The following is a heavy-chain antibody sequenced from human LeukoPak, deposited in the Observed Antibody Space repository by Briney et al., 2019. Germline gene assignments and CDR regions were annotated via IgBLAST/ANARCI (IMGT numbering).Heavy chain of an antibody. Sequence: SETLSLICNVSGASINAYYWTWIRQSPEKGLEWIASMSYSGRTDSNPSLKSRVSMSVGPSKSRFSLRLTSVTAADTAIYYCAQKVVGTSNSFDVWGQGTFVAVSS. CDR1: GASINAYY. CDR3: AQKVVGTSNSFDV. J-gene: IGHJ3*01. CDR2: MSYSGRT. V-gene: IGHV4-59*01. D-gene: IGHD2-15*01.